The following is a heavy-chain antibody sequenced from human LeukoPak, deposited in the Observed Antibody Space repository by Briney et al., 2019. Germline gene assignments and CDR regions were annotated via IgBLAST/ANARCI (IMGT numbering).Heavy chain of an antibody. CDR3: ARGQGYSGGADY. J-gene: IGHJ4*02. Sequence: PSETLSLTCAVYGGSFSGYYWSWIRQPPGKGVEWIGEINHSGSTNYNPSLKSRVTISVDTSKNQFSLKLSSVTAADTAVYYCARGQGYSGGADYWGQGTLVTVSS. CDR1: GGSFSGYY. V-gene: IGHV4-34*01. D-gene: IGHD5-12*01. CDR2: INHSGST.